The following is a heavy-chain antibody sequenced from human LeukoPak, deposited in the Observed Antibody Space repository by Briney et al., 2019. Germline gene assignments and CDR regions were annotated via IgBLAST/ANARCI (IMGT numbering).Heavy chain of an antibody. CDR2: IWHDGNKE. V-gene: IGHV3-33*01. Sequence: GTSLRLSCRGSGFTFTYYGMHWVRQAPGKGLEWVATIWHDGNKESYVDSVKGRFTISKDDSKNTLFLQMNSLRAEDTAVYYCTRSGTYVFDCWGQGTLVTVSP. D-gene: IGHD1-26*01. CDR1: GFTFTYYG. J-gene: IGHJ4*02. CDR3: TRSGTYVFDC.